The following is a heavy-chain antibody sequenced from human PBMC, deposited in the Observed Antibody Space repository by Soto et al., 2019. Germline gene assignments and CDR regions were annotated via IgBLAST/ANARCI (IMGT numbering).Heavy chain of an antibody. CDR3: AKDYEEGAAAIALDY. J-gene: IGHJ4*02. Sequence: GGSLRLSCAASGFTFSSYAMSWVRQAPGKGLEWVSTISGSGGSTYYADSVKGRFTISRDNSKNTLYLQMNSLRAEDTAVYYWAKDYEEGAAAIALDYWGQGTLVTVSS. V-gene: IGHV3-23*01. D-gene: IGHD2-2*01. CDR1: GFTFSSYA. CDR2: ISGSGGST.